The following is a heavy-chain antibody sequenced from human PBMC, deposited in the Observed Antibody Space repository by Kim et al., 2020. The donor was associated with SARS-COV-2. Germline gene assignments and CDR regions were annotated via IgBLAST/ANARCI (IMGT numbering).Heavy chain of an antibody. J-gene: IGHJ5*02. V-gene: IGHV5-10-1*01. CDR1: GYSFTSYW. Sequence: GESLKISCKGSGYSFTSYWISWVRQMPGKGLEWMGRIDPSDSYTNYSPSFQGHVTISADKSISTAYLQWSSLKASDTAMYYCARHNWATMVRGVISHWFDPWGQGTLVTVSS. D-gene: IGHD3-10*01. CDR2: IDPSDSYT. CDR3: ARHNWATMVRGVISHWFDP.